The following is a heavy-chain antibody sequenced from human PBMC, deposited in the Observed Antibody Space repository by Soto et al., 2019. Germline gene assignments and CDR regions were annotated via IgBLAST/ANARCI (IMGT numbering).Heavy chain of an antibody. J-gene: IGHJ4*02. Sequence: QVQLVESGGGVVQPGTSLRLSCAASGFTFSTYGMHWVRQAPGKGLEWVALIWNHGNADSYADLVTGRFSISRDNSKNNVFLQMSSLRAEDTGVYYCARGPWLVGDSTSFDYWGQGTLVTVSS. CDR2: IWNHGNAD. CDR3: ARGPWLVGDSTSFDY. D-gene: IGHD2-8*01. CDR1: GFTFSTYG. V-gene: IGHV3-33*01.